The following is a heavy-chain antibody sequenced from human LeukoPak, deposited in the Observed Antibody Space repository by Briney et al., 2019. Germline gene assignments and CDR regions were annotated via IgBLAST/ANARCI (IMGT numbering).Heavy chain of an antibody. CDR2: IYYGGST. D-gene: IGHD3-10*01. Sequence: SETLSLTCTVSGGSISSYYWSWIRQPPGKGLEWIGYIYYGGSTNYNPSLKSRVTISVDTSKNQFSLKLSSVTAADTAVYYCARGYYGSGSYLPWGQGTLVTVSS. J-gene: IGHJ4*02. V-gene: IGHV4-59*01. CDR3: ARGYYGSGSYLP. CDR1: GGSISSYY.